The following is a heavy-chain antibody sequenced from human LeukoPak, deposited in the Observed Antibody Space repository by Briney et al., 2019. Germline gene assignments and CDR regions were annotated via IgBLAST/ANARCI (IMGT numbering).Heavy chain of an antibody. J-gene: IGHJ6*02. CDR1: GFTFSSYE. Sequence: GGSLRLSCAASGFTFSSYEMNWVRQAPGKGLEWVSVIYSGGSTYYADSVKGRFTISRDNSKNTLYLQMNSLRAEDTAVYYCARPRSIWMDVWGQGTTVTVSS. V-gene: IGHV3-66*04. D-gene: IGHD3-10*01. CDR3: ARPRSIWMDV. CDR2: IYSGGST.